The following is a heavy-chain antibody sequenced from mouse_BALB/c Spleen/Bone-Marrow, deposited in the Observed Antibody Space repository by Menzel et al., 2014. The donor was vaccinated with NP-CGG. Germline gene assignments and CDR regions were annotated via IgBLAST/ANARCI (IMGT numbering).Heavy chain of an antibody. Sequence: EVQLQQSGAELVKPGASVKLSCTASGFNIKDTYMHWVKQRPEQGLEWIGRIDPANGNTKYDLKFQGKATITADTSSNTAYLQLSSLTSEDTAVYYCARYSYGSRGYYFDYWGQGTTLTVSS. CDR1: GFNIKDTY. CDR2: IDPANGNT. V-gene: IGHV14-3*02. CDR3: ARYSYGSRGYYFDY. D-gene: IGHD1-1*01. J-gene: IGHJ2*01.